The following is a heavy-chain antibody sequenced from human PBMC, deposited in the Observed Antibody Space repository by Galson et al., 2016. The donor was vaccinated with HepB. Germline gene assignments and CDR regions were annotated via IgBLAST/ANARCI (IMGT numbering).Heavy chain of an antibody. Sequence: SLRLSCAASGFIFSTYWMSRVRQVPGKGLEWVANLKPDGSVEYYVDSVRGRFSISRDNAKNSLYLQMNSLRAEDTAVYYCTINHDYAFHTWGQGTVVTVSS. CDR2: LKPDGSVE. CDR3: TINHDYAFHT. J-gene: IGHJ3*02. D-gene: IGHD1-14*01. V-gene: IGHV3-7*01. CDR1: GFIFSTYW.